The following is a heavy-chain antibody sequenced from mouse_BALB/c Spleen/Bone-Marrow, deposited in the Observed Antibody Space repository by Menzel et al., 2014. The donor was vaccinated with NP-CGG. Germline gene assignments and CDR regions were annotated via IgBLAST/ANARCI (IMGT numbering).Heavy chain of an antibody. CDR1: GNTFTSYW. J-gene: IGHJ4*01. V-gene: IGHV1S81*02. CDR3: ARASWLLRYYYAMDY. CDR2: INPSNGRT. D-gene: IGHD2-3*01. Sequence: QVQLQQSGAELVKPGASVKLSCKASGNTFTSYWMHWVKQRPGQGLEWIGEINPSNGRTNYNEKFKSKATLTVDKSSSTAYMQLSSLTSEDSAVYYCARASWLLRYYYAMDYWGQGTSVTVSS.